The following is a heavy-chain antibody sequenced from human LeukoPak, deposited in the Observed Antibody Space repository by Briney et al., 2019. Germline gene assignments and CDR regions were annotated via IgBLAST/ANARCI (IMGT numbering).Heavy chain of an antibody. V-gene: IGHV4-59*12. Sequence: SETLSLTCTVSGGSISNYYWSWIRQPPGKGLEWIGYIYYSGSTKYNPSLKSRVTISVDTSKNQFSLKLSSVTAADTAVYYCARAVAGTFYYYYMDVWGKGTTVTVSS. J-gene: IGHJ6*03. CDR3: ARAVAGTFYYYYMDV. CDR1: GGSISNYY. D-gene: IGHD6-19*01. CDR2: IYYSGST.